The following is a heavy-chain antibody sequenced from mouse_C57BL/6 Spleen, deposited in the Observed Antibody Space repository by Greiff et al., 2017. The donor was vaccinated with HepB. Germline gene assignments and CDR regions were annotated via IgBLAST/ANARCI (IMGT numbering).Heavy chain of an antibody. D-gene: IGHD1-1*02. CDR1: GYTFTSYW. J-gene: IGHJ2*01. Sequence: QVQLQQPGAELVRPGSSVKLSCKASGYTFTSYWMDWVKQRPGQGLEWIGNIYPSDSETHYNQKFKDKATLTVDKSSSTAYMQLSSLTSEDSAVYYCAGGGYYLDCWGQGTTLTVSS. CDR3: AGGGYYLDC. CDR2: IYPSDSET. V-gene: IGHV1-61*01.